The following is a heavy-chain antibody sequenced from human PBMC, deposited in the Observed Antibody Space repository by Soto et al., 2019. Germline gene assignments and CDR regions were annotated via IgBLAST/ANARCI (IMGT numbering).Heavy chain of an antibody. V-gene: IGHV1-69*12. J-gene: IGHJ5*02. CDR2: IIPIFGTA. CDR3: ASVLVPAAMSVWWRPRSNWFDP. D-gene: IGHD2-2*01. CDR1: GGTFSSYA. Sequence: QVQLVQSGAEVKKPGSSVKVSCKASGGTFSSYAISWVRQAPGQGLEWMGGIIPIFGTANYAQKFQGRVTITADESTSTAYMELSSLRSEDTAVYYCASVLVPAAMSVWWRPRSNWFDPWGQGTLVTVSS.